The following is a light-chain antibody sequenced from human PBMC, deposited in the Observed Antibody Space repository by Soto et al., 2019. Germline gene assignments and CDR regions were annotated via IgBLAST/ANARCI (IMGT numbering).Light chain of an antibody. V-gene: IGKV3-15*01. CDR2: GAS. CDR1: QTLYNN. CDR3: QQSSYWPLT. J-gene: IGKJ4*01. Sequence: EIVMTQSPATLSVSPGERATLSCRASQTLYNNLAWYQQKLGQAPRLLIYGASARATDIPARFSGSGSGTEFTLTISGLQSEDFAIYYCQQSSYWPLTFGGGTKVEIK.